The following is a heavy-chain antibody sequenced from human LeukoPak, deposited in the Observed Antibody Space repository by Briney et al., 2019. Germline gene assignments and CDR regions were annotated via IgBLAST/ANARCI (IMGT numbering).Heavy chain of an antibody. Sequence: GGSLRLSCADSGFTFSRYWMHWVRQAPGKGLVWVSHITTDGSSTSYADSVKGRFTISRDNAKNTLYLQMNSLRAEDTAVYYCARGAIVGANFDYWGQGTLVTVSS. J-gene: IGHJ4*02. CDR3: ARGAIVGANFDY. D-gene: IGHD1-26*01. CDR2: ITTDGSST. V-gene: IGHV3-74*01. CDR1: GFTFSRYW.